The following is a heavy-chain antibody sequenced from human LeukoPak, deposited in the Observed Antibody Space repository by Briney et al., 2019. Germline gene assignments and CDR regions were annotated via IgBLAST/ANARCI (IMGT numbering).Heavy chain of an antibody. V-gene: IGHV4-39*01. CDR1: GGSIRSSSYY. CDR2: IYFSGST. CDR3: ARQDMSARAFDY. D-gene: IGHD6-6*01. Sequence: SETLSLTCTVSGGSIRSSSYYWGWIRQPPGKGLEWIGNIYFSGSTYYKPSLKSRVTISVDTSKNQFSLKLSSVTAADTAVYYCARQDMSARAFDYWGQGTLVTVSS. J-gene: IGHJ4*02.